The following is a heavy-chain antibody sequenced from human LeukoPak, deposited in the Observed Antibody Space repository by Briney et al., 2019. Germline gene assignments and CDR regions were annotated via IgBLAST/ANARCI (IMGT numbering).Heavy chain of an antibody. CDR3: ASNLPRIQSHHAFDI. V-gene: IGHV1-18*01. J-gene: IGHJ3*02. Sequence: GASVKVSCKASGYTFTSYGISWVRQAPGQGLEWMGWISAYNGNTNYAQKLQGRVTMTTDTSTSTAYMELRSLRSDDTAVYYCASNLPRIQSHHAFDIWGQGTMVTVSS. D-gene: IGHD2/OR15-2a*01. CDR1: GYTFTSYG. CDR2: ISAYNGNT.